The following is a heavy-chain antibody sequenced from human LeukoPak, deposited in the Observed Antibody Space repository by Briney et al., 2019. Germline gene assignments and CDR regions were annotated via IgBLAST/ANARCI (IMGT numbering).Heavy chain of an antibody. D-gene: IGHD2-15*01. CDR1: SFTLSSYW. V-gene: IGHV3-74*01. CDR2: TNYDGTHI. J-gene: IGHJ4*02. CDR3: ATSARTYIGSSLDY. Sequence: GVSLRLSCVASSFTLSSYWMNWVRQAPGKGLVWVARTNYDGTHIDYADSVKGRFIISRDNAKNTLYLQMNSLRAADTAMYYCATSARTYIGSSLDYWGQGTLVTVSS.